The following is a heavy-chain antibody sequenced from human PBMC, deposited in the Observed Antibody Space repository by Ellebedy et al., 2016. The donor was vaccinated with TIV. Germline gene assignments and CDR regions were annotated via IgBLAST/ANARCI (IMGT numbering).Heavy chain of an antibody. D-gene: IGHD6-6*01. CDR2: IYYSGST. V-gene: IGHV4-30-4*08. CDR3: ARGDRSSSRVYY. CDR1: GGSISSYY. J-gene: IGHJ4*02. Sequence: MPSETLSLTCTVSGGSISSYYWSWIRQPPGKGLEWIGYIYYSGSTYYNPSLKSRVTISVDTSKNQFSLKLSSVTAADTAVYYCARGDRSSSRVYYWGQGTLVTVSS.